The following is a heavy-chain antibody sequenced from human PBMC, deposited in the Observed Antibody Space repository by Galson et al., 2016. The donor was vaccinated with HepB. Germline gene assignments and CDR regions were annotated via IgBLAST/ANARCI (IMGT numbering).Heavy chain of an antibody. CDR1: GGSVKSSHW. J-gene: IGHJ6*02. CDR3: AGAIGIPGNGRHRPQYYYGMDV. Sequence: SETLSLTCAVSGGSVKSSHWWSWVRQSPQKGLEWIGEIYHSGNSKFNPSLKSRVSISIDMSKNQFSLNLNSVTAADTAVYYCAGAIGIPGNGRHRPQYYYGMDVWGQGTTVIVSS. V-gene: IGHV4-4*02. CDR2: IYHSGNS. D-gene: IGHD2-21*01.